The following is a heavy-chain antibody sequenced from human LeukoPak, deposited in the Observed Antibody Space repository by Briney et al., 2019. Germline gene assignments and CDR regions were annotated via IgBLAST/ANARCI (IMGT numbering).Heavy chain of an antibody. D-gene: IGHD3-3*01. Sequence: SETLSVTCTVSGYSITSGYYWGWIRQPPGKGLEWIGSIYHTGSTYYNPSLKSRVTISVDTSKNQFSVKLSSVTAADTAVYYCARGRFLEWLLWNYYYYMDVWGKGTTVTVSS. J-gene: IGHJ6*03. V-gene: IGHV4-38-2*02. CDR3: ARGRFLEWLLWNYYYYMDV. CDR1: GYSITSGYY. CDR2: IYHTGST.